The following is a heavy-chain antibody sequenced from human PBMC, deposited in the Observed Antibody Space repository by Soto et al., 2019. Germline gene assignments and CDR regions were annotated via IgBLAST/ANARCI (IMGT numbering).Heavy chain of an antibody. CDR2: IHYGGST. CDR3: ARYKSNYYYGMDV. D-gene: IGHD1-20*01. V-gene: IGHV4-59*01. CDR1: GDSISSYY. Sequence: SETLSLTCSVSGDSISSYYWSWVRQPPGKGLEWIGFIHYGGSTNYNPSLKSRVTISVDTSKNQFSLKLSSVTAADTAVYYCARYKSNYYYGMDVWGQGTTVT. J-gene: IGHJ6*02.